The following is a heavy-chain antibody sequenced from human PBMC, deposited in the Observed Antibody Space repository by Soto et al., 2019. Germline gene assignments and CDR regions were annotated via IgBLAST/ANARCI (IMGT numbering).Heavy chain of an antibody. J-gene: IGHJ3*02. Sequence: ASVKVSCKASGYTFTSYYMHCVRQAPGQGLEWMGIINPSGGSTSYAQKFQGRGTMTKDQSTSTAYMELRSLRSDDTAVYYCAAPISSSWPDAFDIWGQGKMVTVSS. CDR3: AAPISSSWPDAFDI. D-gene: IGHD6-13*01. CDR1: GYTFTSYY. V-gene: IGHV1-46*01. CDR2: INPSGGST.